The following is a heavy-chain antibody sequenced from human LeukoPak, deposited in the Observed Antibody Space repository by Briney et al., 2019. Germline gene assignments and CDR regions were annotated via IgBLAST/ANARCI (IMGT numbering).Heavy chain of an antibody. Sequence: GGSLRLSCAASGFFFSDSAMAWVRQAPGKGLEWVSTTTGPGDNTYYADSVKGRFTVSRDNSKNTLYLQMNSLRAEDTAIYYCAKETGTTRGYFDYWGQGTLVTVSS. CDR3: AKETGTTRGYFDY. J-gene: IGHJ4*02. D-gene: IGHD1-7*01. CDR1: GFFFSDSA. CDR2: TTGPGDNT. V-gene: IGHV3-23*01.